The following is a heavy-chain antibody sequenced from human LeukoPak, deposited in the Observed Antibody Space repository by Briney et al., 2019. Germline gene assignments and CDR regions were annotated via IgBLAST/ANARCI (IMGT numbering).Heavy chain of an antibody. V-gene: IGHV3-23*01. J-gene: IGHJ4*02. Sequence: LSGGSLRLSCAASGFTFSSYAMSWVRQAPGKGLEWVSAISGSGGSTYYADSVKGRFTISRDNSKNTLYLQMNSLRAEDTAVYYCAKDGGVVPAAIIFSPVDYWGQGTLVTVSS. CDR3: AKDGGVVPAAIIFSPVDY. D-gene: IGHD2-2*01. CDR1: GFTFSSYA. CDR2: ISGSGGST.